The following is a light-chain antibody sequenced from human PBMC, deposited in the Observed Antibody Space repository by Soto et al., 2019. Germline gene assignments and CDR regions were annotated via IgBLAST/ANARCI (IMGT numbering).Light chain of an antibody. Sequence: EVVLTQSPGTLSLSPGERASLSCRASQDISSRDLAWYQQRPGQAPRLLIYRSSARATGIPERFSASGSGTDFTLTISRLEPEDSAVYFSQKYDTSPYTFGQGTKLEIK. J-gene: IGKJ2*01. CDR1: QDISSRD. V-gene: IGKV3-20*01. CDR3: QKYDTSPYT. CDR2: RSS.